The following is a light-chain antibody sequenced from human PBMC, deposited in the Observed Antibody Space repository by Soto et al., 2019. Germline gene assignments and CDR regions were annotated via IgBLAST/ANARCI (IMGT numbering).Light chain of an antibody. J-gene: IGKJ4*01. CDR2: AAS. CDR3: KQYNIFPLP. CDR1: QGISSW. V-gene: IGKV1-12*01. Sequence: LPKTQGKYSSSESIVDEDAIHCLASQGISSWLAWYQQKPGKAPKLLIYAASSLQSGVPSRFSGSGSGTTFTLTINNLQPEDFASYFCKQYNIFPLPVGGGTKVDIK.